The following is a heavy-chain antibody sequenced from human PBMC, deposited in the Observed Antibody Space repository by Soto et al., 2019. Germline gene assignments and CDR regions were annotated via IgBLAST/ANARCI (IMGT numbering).Heavy chain of an antibody. CDR2: IIPIFGTA. CDR3: ARQQLELREDGYYYGMDV. D-gene: IGHD1-7*01. V-gene: IGHV1-69*13. CDR1: GGTFSSYA. Sequence: EASVKVSCKASGGTFSSYAISWVRQAPGQGLEWMGGIIPIFGTANYAQKFQGRVTITADESTSTAYMELSSLRSEDTAVYYCARQQLELREDGYYYGMDVWGQGTTVTVSS. J-gene: IGHJ6*02.